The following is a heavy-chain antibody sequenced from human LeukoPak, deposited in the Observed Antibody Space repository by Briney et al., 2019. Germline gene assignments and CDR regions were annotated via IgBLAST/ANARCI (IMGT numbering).Heavy chain of an antibody. CDR2: IDPSDSYT. V-gene: IGHV5-10-1*01. J-gene: IGHJ4*02. CDR1: GYIFTNYW. D-gene: IGHD6-19*01. Sequence: GESLKISCKSSGYIFTNYWITWVRQMPGKGLEWMGRIDPSDSYTNYSPSFQGHVTISADNSISTAYLQWSSLKASDTAMYYCARHGGSGWYDYWGQGTLVTVSS. CDR3: ARHGGSGWYDY.